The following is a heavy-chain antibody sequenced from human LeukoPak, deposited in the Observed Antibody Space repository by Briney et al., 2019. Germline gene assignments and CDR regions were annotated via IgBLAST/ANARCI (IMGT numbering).Heavy chain of an antibody. J-gene: IGHJ4*02. CDR2: IYSCGST. D-gene: IGHD4-17*01. CDR3: ARVYYGDYGFDY. V-gene: IGHV3-66*03. Sequence: GGSLRLSCAASGFPVSSNYMSWVRQAPGAGLQWVSVIYSCGSTYYADSVKGRFTISRDNSKNTLYLQMNSLRAEDTAVYYCARVYYGDYGFDYWGQGTLVTVSS. CDR1: GFPVSSNY.